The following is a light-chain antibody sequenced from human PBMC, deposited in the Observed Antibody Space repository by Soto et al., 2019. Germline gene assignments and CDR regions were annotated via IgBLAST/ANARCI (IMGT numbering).Light chain of an antibody. Sequence: EIVLTQSPATLSVSPGERATLSCRASQSLSGNLAWYQQKPGQAPRLLIYGASTRATGIPARFSGSGSGTDFTLTISSLQAEDVAVYYCQQYYSSPITFGQGTRLEIK. J-gene: IGKJ5*01. CDR1: QSLSGN. V-gene: IGKV3-15*01. CDR3: QQYYSSPIT. CDR2: GAS.